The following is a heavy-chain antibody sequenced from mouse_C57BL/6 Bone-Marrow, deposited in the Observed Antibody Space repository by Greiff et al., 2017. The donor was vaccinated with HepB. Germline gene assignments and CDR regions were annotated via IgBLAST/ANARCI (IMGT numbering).Heavy chain of an antibody. V-gene: IGHV1-26*01. J-gene: IGHJ3*01. CDR3: ARGHYGNHFAY. Sequence: VQLKQSGPELVKPGASVKISCKASGYTFTDYYMNWVKQSHGKSLEWIGDINPNNGGTSYNQKFKGKATLTVDKSSSTAYMELRSLTSEDSAVYYCARGHYGNHFAYWGKGTLVTVSA. D-gene: IGHD2-1*01. CDR2: INPNNGGT. CDR1: GYTFTDYY.